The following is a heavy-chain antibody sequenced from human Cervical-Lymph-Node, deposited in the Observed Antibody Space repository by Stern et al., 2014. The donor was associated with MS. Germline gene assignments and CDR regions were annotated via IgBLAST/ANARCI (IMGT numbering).Heavy chain of an antibody. CDR2: INTNTGNP. J-gene: IGHJ4*02. CDR1: GYSFTSYA. CDR3: ARDGGSAYCADDCFDY. V-gene: IGHV7-4-1*02. Sequence: QVQLVQSGSELKKPGAAVKVSCKASGYSFTSYAMNWVRQAPGQGLEWMGWINTNTGNPTYTQGFTGRFVFSLDTSVSTAYLQSTSLKAEDTAVYYCARDGGSAYCADDCFDYWGQGTLVTVSS. D-gene: IGHD2-21*01.